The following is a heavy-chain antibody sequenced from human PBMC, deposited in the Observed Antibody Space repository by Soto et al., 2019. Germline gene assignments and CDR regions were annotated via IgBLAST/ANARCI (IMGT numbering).Heavy chain of an antibody. CDR3: ARGSASYGSSGYYSFDY. CDR1: GGSISSGDYY. CDR2: IYYSGST. V-gene: IGHV4-30-4*01. Sequence: QVQLQESGPGLVKPSQTLSLTCTVSGGSISSGDYYWSWIRQPPGKGLEWIGYIYYSGSTYYNPSLKSRVTISVDTSKNQFSLKLSSVTAADTAVYYCARGSASYGSSGYYSFDYWGQGTLVTVSS. J-gene: IGHJ4*02. D-gene: IGHD3-22*01.